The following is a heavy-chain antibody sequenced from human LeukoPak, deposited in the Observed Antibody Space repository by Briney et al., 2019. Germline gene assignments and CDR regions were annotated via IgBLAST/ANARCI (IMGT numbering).Heavy chain of an antibody. D-gene: IGHD3-9*01. Sequence: GGSLRLSCAASGFTFSSYSMNWVRQAPGMGLEWVSSISSSSSYIYYADSVKGRFTISRDNAKNSLYLQMNSLRAEDTAVYYCARAYDILTGPNDYWGQGTLVTVSS. CDR3: ARAYDILTGPNDY. CDR2: ISSSSSYI. J-gene: IGHJ4*02. CDR1: GFTFSSYS. V-gene: IGHV3-21*01.